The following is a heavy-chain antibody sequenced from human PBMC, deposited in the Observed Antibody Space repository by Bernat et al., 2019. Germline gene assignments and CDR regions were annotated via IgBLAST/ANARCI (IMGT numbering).Heavy chain of an antibody. V-gene: IGHV4-39*01. CDR3: ARLLELLGDGFGP. Sequence: QLQLQESGPGLVKPSETLSLTCTVSGGSISSSCYYWGLIRQPPGKGLGWVGSINYSESTYNNPSLKRRVTITVDTSKNQFSLKLSSVTAADAAVYYCARLLELLGDGFGPWGQGTLVTVSS. CDR2: INYSEST. D-gene: IGHD1-26*01. CDR1: GGSISSSCYY. J-gene: IGHJ5*02.